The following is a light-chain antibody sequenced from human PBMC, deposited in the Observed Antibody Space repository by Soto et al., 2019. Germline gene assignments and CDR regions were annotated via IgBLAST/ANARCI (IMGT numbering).Light chain of an antibody. J-gene: IGKJ4*01. CDR1: QGISSS. CDR2: AAP. V-gene: IGKV1-9*01. Sequence: DIQLTQSPSFLPASVGXRVTITCRASQGISSSLAWYQQRAGKAPKSLIYAAPTLQSGAPSRFSGSGSGTEFALTISSLQPEDSATYYCQQIKSYPLTFGGGTKADIK. CDR3: QQIKSYPLT.